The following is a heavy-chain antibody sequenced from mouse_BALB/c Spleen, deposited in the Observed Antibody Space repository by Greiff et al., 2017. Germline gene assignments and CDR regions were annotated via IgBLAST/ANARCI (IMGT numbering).Heavy chain of an antibody. V-gene: IGHV5-17*02. Sequence: EVQVVESGGGLVQPGGSRKLSCAASGFTFSSFGMHWVRQAPEKGLEWVAYISSGSSTIYYADTVKGRFTISRDNPKNTLFLQMTSLRSEDTAMCYCATDGYSVSYYAMDYWGQGTSLTVSS. CDR3: ATDGYSVSYYAMDY. D-gene: IGHD2-3*01. CDR1: GFTFSSFG. J-gene: IGHJ4*01. CDR2: ISSGSSTI.